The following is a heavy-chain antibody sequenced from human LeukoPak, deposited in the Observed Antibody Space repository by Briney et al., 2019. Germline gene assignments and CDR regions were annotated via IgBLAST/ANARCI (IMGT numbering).Heavy chain of an antibody. Sequence: GGSLRLSCAVSGFIVSTNYMSWVRQAPGKGLEWVSAISSSGSTIYYADSVKGRFTISRDNAKNSLYLQMNTLRAEDTAVYYCARGGTGDYWGIDYWGQGTLVTVSS. V-gene: IGHV3-11*04. D-gene: IGHD4-17*01. CDR3: ARGGTGDYWGIDY. CDR1: GFIVSTNY. CDR2: ISSSGSTI. J-gene: IGHJ4*02.